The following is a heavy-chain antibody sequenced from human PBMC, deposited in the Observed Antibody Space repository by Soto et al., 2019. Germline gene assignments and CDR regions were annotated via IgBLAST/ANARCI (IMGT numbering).Heavy chain of an antibody. CDR1: GYSFTSYW. Sequence: GESLKISCKGSGYSFTSYWIGWVRQMPGKGLEWMGIIYPGDSDTRYSPSFQGQVTISADKSISTAYLQWSSLKASDTAMYYCAGQVITFGGVIVRMDVWGQGTTVTVSS. CDR2: IYPGDSDT. CDR3: AGQVITFGGVIVRMDV. D-gene: IGHD3-16*02. J-gene: IGHJ6*02. V-gene: IGHV5-51*01.